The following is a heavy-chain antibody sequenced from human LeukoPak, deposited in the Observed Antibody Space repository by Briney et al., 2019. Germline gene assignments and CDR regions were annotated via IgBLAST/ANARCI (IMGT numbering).Heavy chain of an antibody. CDR2: IYSGGAT. J-gene: IGHJ5*02. Sequence: GGSLRLSCAASGFTVSSSYMSWVRQAPGKGLEWVSLIYSGGATYYAASVKGRFTISRDNSKNTLYLQMNSLRGDDTAVYYCARGITGTNNWFDPWGQGTLVTVSS. D-gene: IGHD1/OR15-1a*01. CDR3: ARGITGTNNWFDP. CDR1: GFTVSSSY. V-gene: IGHV3-66*02.